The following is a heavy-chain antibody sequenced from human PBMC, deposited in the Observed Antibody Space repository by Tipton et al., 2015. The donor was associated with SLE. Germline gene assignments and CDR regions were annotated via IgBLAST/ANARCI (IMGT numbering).Heavy chain of an antibody. CDR2: IYTSGST. CDR3: ARQENYDFWNNSEYFQY. D-gene: IGHD3-3*01. J-gene: IGHJ1*01. V-gene: IGHV4-61*02. CDR1: GGSISSGTYY. Sequence: TLSLTCTVSGGSISSGTYYWSWIRQPAGKGLEWIGRIYTSGSTKYNPSLKSRVTISVDTSKNQFSLKLSSVTAADTAVYYCARQENYDFWNNSEYFQYWGQGTLVTVSS.